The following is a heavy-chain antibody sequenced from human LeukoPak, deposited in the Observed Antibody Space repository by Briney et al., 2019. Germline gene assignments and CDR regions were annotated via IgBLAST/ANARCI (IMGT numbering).Heavy chain of an antibody. CDR3: ARRSGSGDYYFDY. Sequence: SETLSLTCTVSGGSISSYYWSWIRQPPGKGLEWIAYIFYSGSTSYNPSLKSRVTISVDTSNNQFSLKLSSVTAADTAVYYCARRSGSGDYYFDYWGQGTLVTVSS. CDR1: GGSISSYY. D-gene: IGHD3-10*01. J-gene: IGHJ4*02. V-gene: IGHV4-59*01. CDR2: IFYSGST.